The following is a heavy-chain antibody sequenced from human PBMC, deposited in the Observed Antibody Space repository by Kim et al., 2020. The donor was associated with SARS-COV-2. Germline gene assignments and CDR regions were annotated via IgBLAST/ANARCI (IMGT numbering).Heavy chain of an antibody. CDR3: ARYSVRYYYYYGMDV. Sequence: QKFQGRVTMTRNTSISTAYMELSSLRSEDTAVYYCARYSVRYYYYYGMDVWGQGTTVTVSS. J-gene: IGHJ6*02. V-gene: IGHV1-8*01. D-gene: IGHD3-10*01.